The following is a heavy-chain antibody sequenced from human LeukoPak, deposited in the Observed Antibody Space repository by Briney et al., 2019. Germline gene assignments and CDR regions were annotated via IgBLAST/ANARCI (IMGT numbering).Heavy chain of an antibody. CDR2: IKSKTDGGTT. J-gene: IGHJ4*02. CDR3: TTDWDSSGYCDY. CDR1: EFTFSNAW. V-gene: IGHV3-15*01. D-gene: IGHD3-22*01. Sequence: GGSLRLSCAASEFTFSNAWMNWVRQAPGKGLEWVGRIKSKTDGGTTDYAAPVKGRFTISRDDSKNTLYLQMNSLKTEDTAVYYCTTDWDSSGYCDYWGQGTLVTVSS.